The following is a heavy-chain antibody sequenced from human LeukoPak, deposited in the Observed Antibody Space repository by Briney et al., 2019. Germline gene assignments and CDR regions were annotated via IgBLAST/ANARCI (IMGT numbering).Heavy chain of an antibody. CDR1: GGSISSYY. Sequence: SETLSLTCTVSGGSISSYYWSWIRQPPGKGLEWIGYIYYSGSTNYNPSLKSRVTISVDTSKNQFSLKLSSVTAADTAVYYCAGYDSSGSLFDYWGQGTLVTVSS. CDR2: IYYSGST. J-gene: IGHJ4*02. CDR3: AGYDSSGSLFDY. V-gene: IGHV4-59*01. D-gene: IGHD3-22*01.